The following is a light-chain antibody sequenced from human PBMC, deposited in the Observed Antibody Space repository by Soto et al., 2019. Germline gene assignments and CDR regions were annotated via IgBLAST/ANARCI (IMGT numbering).Light chain of an antibody. J-gene: IGKJ1*01. CDR3: QQSDSTRLT. CDR1: QSISRY. V-gene: IGKV1-39*01. Sequence: DIPMTQSPSSLSASVGDRVTITCRASQSISRYLNWYQQKPGKAPTLLIYAPYSLQSGVPSRFSGSGSGRDFTLTISSLQPEDFATYYCQQSDSTRLTFGQGTKVEIK. CDR2: APY.